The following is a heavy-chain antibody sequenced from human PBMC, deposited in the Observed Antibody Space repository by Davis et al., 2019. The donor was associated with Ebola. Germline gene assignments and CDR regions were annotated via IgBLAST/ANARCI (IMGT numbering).Heavy chain of an antibody. V-gene: IGHV5-51*01. Sequence: GESLKISCKGSGYSFTSYWIAWVRQMPGKGLEWMGSIYPGDSETRYSPSFQGQATISADKSISTAYLRWSSLKASDTAMYYCARRAAVAYDHVWGISRHDAFDIWGQGTMVTVSS. J-gene: IGHJ3*02. CDR1: GYSFTSYW. CDR3: ARRAAVAYDHVWGISRHDAFDI. CDR2: IYPGDSET. D-gene: IGHD3-16*01.